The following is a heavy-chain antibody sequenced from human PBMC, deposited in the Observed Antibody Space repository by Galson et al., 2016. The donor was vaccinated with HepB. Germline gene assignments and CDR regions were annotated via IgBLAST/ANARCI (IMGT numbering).Heavy chain of an antibody. J-gene: IGHJ2*01. CDR3: ATSVYGDYRFDDWYFDL. D-gene: IGHD4-17*01. CDR1: GFTFSSYD. CDR2: IGTAGDT. V-gene: IGHV3-13*04. Sequence: SLRLSCAASGFTFSSYDMHWVRQATGKGLKWVSGIGTAGDTYYPGSVKGRFTISREDAKNSLYLQMNSLRAGDTAVYYCATSVYGDYRFDDWYFDLWGRGTPVTVSS.